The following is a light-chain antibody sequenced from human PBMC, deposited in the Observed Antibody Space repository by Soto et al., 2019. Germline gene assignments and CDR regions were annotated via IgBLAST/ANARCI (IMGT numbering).Light chain of an antibody. CDR2: DAS. CDR3: QQYESLPLT. Sequence: DVRMTQSPSSVSASVGDRVTITCQASQDINKNLIWYQQKPGKAPKLLIYDASDLETGVPSRFSGSGSGTGFTFTISSLQPEDFATYYCQQYESLPLTFGQGTRLENK. J-gene: IGKJ5*01. CDR1: QDINKN. V-gene: IGKV1-33*01.